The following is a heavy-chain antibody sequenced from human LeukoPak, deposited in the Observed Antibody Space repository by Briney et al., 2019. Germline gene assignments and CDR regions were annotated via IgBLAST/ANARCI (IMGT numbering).Heavy chain of an antibody. Sequence: SETLSLTCTVSGYSISSGYYWGWIRQPPGKGLEWIGSIYHSGSTYYNPSLKSRVTISVDTSKNQFSLKLSSVTAADTAVYYCARDSYDLWSGYSFDYWGQGTLVTVSS. CDR2: IYHSGST. CDR1: GYSISSGYY. J-gene: IGHJ4*02. CDR3: ARDSYDLWSGYSFDY. V-gene: IGHV4-38-2*02. D-gene: IGHD3-3*01.